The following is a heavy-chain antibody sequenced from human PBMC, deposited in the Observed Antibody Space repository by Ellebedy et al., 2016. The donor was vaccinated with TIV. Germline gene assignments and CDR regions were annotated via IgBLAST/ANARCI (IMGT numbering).Heavy chain of an antibody. D-gene: IGHD6-19*01. V-gene: IGHV1-69*13. CDR1: GGTFSSYA. CDR2: IIPIFGTA. CDR3: ARKEAYSSGWYDY. Sequence: AASVKVSCKASGGTFSSYAISWVRQAPGQGLEWMGGIIPIFGTANYAQKFQGRVTITADESTSTAYMELSSLRSEDTAVYYCARKEAYSSGWYDYWGQGTLVTVSS. J-gene: IGHJ4*02.